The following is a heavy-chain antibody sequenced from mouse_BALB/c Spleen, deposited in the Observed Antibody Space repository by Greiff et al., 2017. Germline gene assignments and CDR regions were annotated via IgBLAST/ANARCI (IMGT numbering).Heavy chain of an antibody. Sequence: QVQLQQSGAELMKPGASVKISCKATGYTFSSYWIEWVKQRPGHGLEWIGEILPGSGSTNYNEKFKGKATFTADTSSNTAYMQLSSLTSEDSAVYYCARMRELEAMDYWGQGTSVTVSS. V-gene: IGHV1-9*01. CDR1: GYTFSSYW. CDR2: ILPGSGST. CDR3: ARMRELEAMDY. J-gene: IGHJ4*01.